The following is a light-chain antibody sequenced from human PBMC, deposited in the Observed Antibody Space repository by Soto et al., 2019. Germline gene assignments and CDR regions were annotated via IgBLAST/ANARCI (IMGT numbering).Light chain of an antibody. V-gene: IGLV2-8*01. Sequence: QSVLIQPPSVSGSPGQSVTISCTGTSSDVGSYDYVSWYQQHPGTVPKPMIYNVNTQPSGVPDRFSGSKSGNTASMTISGLQAEDEADYYCSSYAGSNNLGVFGTGTKVTVL. CDR3: SSYAGSNNLGV. J-gene: IGLJ1*01. CDR1: SSDVGSYDY. CDR2: NVN.